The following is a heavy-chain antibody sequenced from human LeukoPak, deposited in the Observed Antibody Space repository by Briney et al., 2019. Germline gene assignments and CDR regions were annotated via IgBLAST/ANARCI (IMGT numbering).Heavy chain of an antibody. CDR1: GFTFSVNS. CDR2: IESGSSV. Sequence: PGGSLRLSCAASGFTFSVNSLGSVRQAPGKGLEWVSVIESGSSVSYADSVKGRFTISRDNSKNTVFLQMNSLRPEDTSIYYCTRGRPREDTWFNPWGQGTLVTVSS. V-gene: IGHV3-66*02. J-gene: IGHJ5*02. D-gene: IGHD1-26*01. CDR3: TRGRPREDTWFNP.